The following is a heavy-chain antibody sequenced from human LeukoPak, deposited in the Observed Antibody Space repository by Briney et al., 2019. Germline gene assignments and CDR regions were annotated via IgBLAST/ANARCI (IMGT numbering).Heavy chain of an antibody. Sequence: GGSLRLSCAASGFTFSDYYMSWIRQAPGKGLEWVSYISSSSSYTNYADSVKGRFTISRDNAKNSLYLQMNSLRAEDTAVYYCASPGYCSGGSCYYWYFHLRGRGTLVTVSS. V-gene: IGHV3-11*06. CDR3: ASPGYCSGGSCYYWYFHL. D-gene: IGHD2-15*01. J-gene: IGHJ2*01. CDR1: GFTFSDYY. CDR2: ISSSSSYT.